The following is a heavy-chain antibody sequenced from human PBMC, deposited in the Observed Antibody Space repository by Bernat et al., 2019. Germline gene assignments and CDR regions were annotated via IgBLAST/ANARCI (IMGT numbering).Heavy chain of an antibody. CDR2: FDPEDGET. D-gene: IGHD3-10*01. CDR1: GYTLTELS. V-gene: IGHV1-24*01. CDR3: ATPWFGEHWFDP. J-gene: IGHJ5*02. Sequence: QVQLVQSGAEVKKPGASVKVSCKVSGYTLTELSMHWVRQAPGKGLEWMGGFDPEDGETIYAQKFQGRVTVTEDTSTGTACMELSSLRSEDTAVYYCATPWFGEHWFDPWGQGTLVTVSS.